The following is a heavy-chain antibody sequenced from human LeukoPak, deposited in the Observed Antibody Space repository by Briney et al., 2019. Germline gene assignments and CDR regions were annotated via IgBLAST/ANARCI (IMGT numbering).Heavy chain of an antibody. CDR2: INPNSGDT. J-gene: IGHJ6*03. V-gene: IGHV1-2*02. D-gene: IGHD5-18*01. Sequence: ASVKVSCKTSGYTFSDYYIHWIRQAPGQGLEWVGWINPNSGDTDYAQKFQGRVTVTRDTSISTAYMELGRLRSDDTAVYYCARTTEGGYTHNYFYYYYMDVWGKGTTVTVSS. CDR3: ARTTEGGYTHNYFYYYYMDV. CDR1: GYTFSDYY.